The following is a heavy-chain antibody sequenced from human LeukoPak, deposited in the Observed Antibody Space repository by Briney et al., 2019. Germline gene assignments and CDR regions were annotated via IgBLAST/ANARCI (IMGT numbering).Heavy chain of an antibody. J-gene: IGHJ4*02. Sequence: PGGSLRLSCSASGFTFGTCAMHWVRQAPGKGLEFVSGISSNGVSTYYADSVKGRFTISRDNSKNTLYLQKSSLRAEDTAVYYCVRSGGDSPTRHYFDYWGQGTLVTVSS. D-gene: IGHD2-21*02. CDR3: VRSGGDSPTRHYFDY. CDR2: ISSNGVST. V-gene: IGHV3-64D*06. CDR1: GFTFGTCA.